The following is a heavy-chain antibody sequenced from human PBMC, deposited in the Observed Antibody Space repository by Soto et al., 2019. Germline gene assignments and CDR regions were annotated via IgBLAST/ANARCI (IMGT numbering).Heavy chain of an antibody. J-gene: IGHJ4*02. CDR3: AKGEDQTVTGPLDY. Sequence: GGSLRLSCAASEFTFSNYAMSWVRQAPGKGLEWVSSISDNGGTTYYADSVKGRFTISRDNSKNTLYLQMSSLRAEDTAVYYCAKGEDQTVTGPLDYWGQGTLVTV. CDR2: ISDNGGTT. V-gene: IGHV3-23*01. D-gene: IGHD6-19*01. CDR1: EFTFSNYA.